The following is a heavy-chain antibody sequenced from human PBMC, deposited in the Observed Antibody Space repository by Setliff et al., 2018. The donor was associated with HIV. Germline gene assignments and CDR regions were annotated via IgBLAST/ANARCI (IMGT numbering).Heavy chain of an antibody. J-gene: IGHJ4*02. V-gene: IGHV3-74*01. CDR3: ARGATDRYCSNGVCLNLDC. Sequence: QSGGSLRLSCAASGFTFSSYWMHWVRQAPGKGLVWVSHINSDGSSTSYADSVKGRFTISRDNAKNTLYLQMNSLRAEDTAVYYCARGATDRYCSNGVCLNLDCRGQGALVTVSS. CDR1: GFTFSSYW. D-gene: IGHD2-8*01. CDR2: INSDGSST.